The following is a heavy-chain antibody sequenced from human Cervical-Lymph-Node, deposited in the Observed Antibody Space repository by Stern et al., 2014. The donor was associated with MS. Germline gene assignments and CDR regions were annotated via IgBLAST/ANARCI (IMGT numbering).Heavy chain of an antibody. CDR2: IFHTGST. D-gene: IGHD6-6*01. CDR1: GDSISSGDYY. Sequence: QVQLVESGPGLVKPSQTLSLTCTVSGDSISSGDYYWSWIRQTPVKGLEWIGFIFHTGSTYYNPSLKSRLTISVDTSKNTFSLKLSSVTAADTAVYYCARGRSIFDSWGQGTLVAVSS. CDR3: ARGRSIFDS. J-gene: IGHJ4*02. V-gene: IGHV4-30-4*01.